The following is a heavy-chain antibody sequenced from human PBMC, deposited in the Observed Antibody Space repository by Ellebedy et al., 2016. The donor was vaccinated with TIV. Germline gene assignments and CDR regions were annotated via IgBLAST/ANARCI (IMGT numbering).Heavy chain of an antibody. J-gene: IGHJ3*02. D-gene: IGHD4-17*01. CDR1: RFSFSSYW. CDR2: IDQDGSDK. V-gene: IGHV3-7*01. CDR3: ATDGSYGDYLSPAHAFEI. Sequence: GGSLRLSCAASRFSFSSYWMSWVRQSPGKGLEWVANIDQDGSDKYYVDSVKGRFTISRDNAKNSLYLEMNSLSAEDTAVYYCATDGSYGDYLSPAHAFEIWGQGTVVAVSS.